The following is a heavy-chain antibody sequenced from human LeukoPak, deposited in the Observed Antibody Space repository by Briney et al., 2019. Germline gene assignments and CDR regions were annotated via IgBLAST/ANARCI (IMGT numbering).Heavy chain of an antibody. J-gene: IGHJ4*02. CDR3: AHGLGWNYFDY. CDR2: IDWDDDK. D-gene: IGHD6-19*01. V-gene: IGHV2-70*12. CDR1: GFSLSTSGMS. Sequence: ESGPTLVNPTQPLTLTCTFSGFSLSTSGMSVSWVRQPPGKALEWLARIDWDDDKYFSTSLKTRLTISKDTSKNQVVLTMTNMDPVDTATYYCAHGLGWNYFDYWGQGTLVTVSS.